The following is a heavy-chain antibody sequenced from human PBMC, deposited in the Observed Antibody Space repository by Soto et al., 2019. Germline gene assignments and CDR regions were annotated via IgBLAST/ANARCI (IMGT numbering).Heavy chain of an antibody. V-gene: IGHV3-23*01. CDR1: GFTFSSYV. D-gene: IGHD5-12*01. J-gene: IGHJ5*02. Sequence: HPGGSLRLSCAASGFTFSSYVMNWVRQAPGKGLEWVSSITDSGGNTYYAASVKGRFTISRDNSKSTLYLQMNSLRAEDTALYYCAKAEHSGRDGSPGSWGQGTLVTVSS. CDR2: ITDSGGNT. CDR3: AKAEHSGRDGSPGS.